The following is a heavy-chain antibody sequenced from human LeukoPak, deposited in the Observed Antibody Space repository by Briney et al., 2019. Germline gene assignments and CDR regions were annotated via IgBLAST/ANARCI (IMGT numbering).Heavy chain of an antibody. J-gene: IGHJ4*02. V-gene: IGHV3-15*01. D-gene: IGHD3-9*01. CDR2: IKSKTDGGTT. CDR1: GFTFSNAW. CDR3: TTGGVYYEILSGHSDN. Sequence: PGGSLRLSCAASGFTFSNAWMTWVRQAPGKGLEWVGHIKSKTDGGTTEYAAPVKGRFSISRDDSKGTLFLQMTSLKTEDTAVYYCTTGGVYYEILSGHSDNWGQGTLVTVSS.